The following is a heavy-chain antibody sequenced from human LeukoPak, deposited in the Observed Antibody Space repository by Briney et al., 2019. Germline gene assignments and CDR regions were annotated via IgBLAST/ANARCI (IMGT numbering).Heavy chain of an antibody. CDR2: IYPGDSDT. D-gene: IGHD3-9*01. Sequence: PGESLKISCKGSGYSFTSYWIGWVRQMPGKGLEWMGIIYPGDSDTRYSPSFQGQVTISADKSISTAYLQWSSLKASDTAMYYCARGLRYFDWLSGPDAFDIWGQGTMVTVSS. J-gene: IGHJ3*02. CDR1: GYSFTSYW. CDR3: ARGLRYFDWLSGPDAFDI. V-gene: IGHV5-51*01.